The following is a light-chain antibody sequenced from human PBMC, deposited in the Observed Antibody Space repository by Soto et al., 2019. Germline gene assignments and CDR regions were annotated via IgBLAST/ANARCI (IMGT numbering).Light chain of an antibody. CDR3: QQYNNWPPTYT. CDR2: GAS. Sequence: EIVMTQSPATLSVSPGARATLSCRASQSVSSDLAWYQHKPGQAPRLLIYGASTRATGVPARFSGSGSGTEFPLTISSLQSEDFAVYYCQQYNNWPPTYTFGQGTKLEIK. V-gene: IGKV3-15*01. J-gene: IGKJ2*01. CDR1: QSVSSD.